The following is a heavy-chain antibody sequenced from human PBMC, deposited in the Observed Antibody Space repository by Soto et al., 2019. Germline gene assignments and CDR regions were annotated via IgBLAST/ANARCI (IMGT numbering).Heavy chain of an antibody. Sequence: QVQLVESGRGVVQPGRSLRLSCAASGFTFSIYAMHWVRQAPGKGLEWVAVISYDGNNKYYADSVKGRFAISRDNSRNTLYLQMNSLRAEDTAVYYCARARLDTPALDYWGQGTLVTVSS. D-gene: IGHD2-2*01. J-gene: IGHJ4*02. CDR1: GFTFSIYA. V-gene: IGHV3-30*09. CDR3: ARARLDTPALDY. CDR2: ISYDGNNK.